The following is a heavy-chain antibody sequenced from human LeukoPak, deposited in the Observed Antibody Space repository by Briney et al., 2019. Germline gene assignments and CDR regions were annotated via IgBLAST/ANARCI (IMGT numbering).Heavy chain of an antibody. D-gene: IGHD3-10*01. J-gene: IGHJ6*03. CDR2: ISSSGSTI. CDR1: GFTFSSYE. Sequence: PGGSLRLSCAASGFTFSSYEMNWVRQAPGKGLEWVSYISSSGSTIYYADSVKGRFTISRDNAKNSLYLQMNSLRAEDTAVYYCARAGNYKWFGESHHYMDVWGKGTTVTISS. V-gene: IGHV3-48*03. CDR3: ARAGNYKWFGESHHYMDV.